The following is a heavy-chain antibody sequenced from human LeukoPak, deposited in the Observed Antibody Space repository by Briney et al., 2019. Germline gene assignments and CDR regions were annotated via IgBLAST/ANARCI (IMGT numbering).Heavy chain of an antibody. CDR3: ARRFRDVVEIPAPDY. V-gene: IGHV3-23*01. CDR1: GFTFTSYA. D-gene: IGHD2-2*01. J-gene: IGHJ4*02. CDR2: ILAGGTT. Sequence: PGGSLRLSCAASGFTFTSYAMNWVRQAPGKGLEWVSAILAGGTTYYADSVKGRFTISRDNSKNTLYLQMNSLRAEVTAMYYCARRFRDVVEIPAPDYWGQGTLVTVSS.